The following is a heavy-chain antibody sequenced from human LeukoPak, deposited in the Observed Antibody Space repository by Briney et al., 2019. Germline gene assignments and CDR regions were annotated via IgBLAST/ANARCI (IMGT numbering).Heavy chain of an antibody. D-gene: IGHD3-3*01. Sequence: SETLSLTCAVYGGSFSDSYWSWIRQPPGKGLEWIGEINHGGSTKFNPSLKSRVTISLDTSRNQFSLKVNSVTAADTAVYYCAKHLRRRFFSRTLGFDPRGQGTLVTVSS. CDR2: INHGGST. V-gene: IGHV4-34*01. J-gene: IGHJ5*02. CDR1: GGSFSDSY. CDR3: AKHLRRRFFSRTLGFDP.